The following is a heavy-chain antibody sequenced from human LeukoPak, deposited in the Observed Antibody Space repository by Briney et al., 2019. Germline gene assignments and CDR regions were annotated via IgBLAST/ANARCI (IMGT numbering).Heavy chain of an antibody. Sequence: KASETLSRTCAVYGGSFSGYYGSWIRQPPGKGLEWIGEINHSGSTNYNPSLKSRVTISVDTSKNQFSLKLSSVTAADTAVYYCARERRSYNRHLVVVAARRQPLPPADAFDIWGQGTMVTVSS. CDR3: ARERRSYNRHLVVVAARRQPLPPADAFDI. CDR2: INHSGST. CDR1: GGSFSGYY. D-gene: IGHD2-15*01. V-gene: IGHV4-34*01. J-gene: IGHJ3*02.